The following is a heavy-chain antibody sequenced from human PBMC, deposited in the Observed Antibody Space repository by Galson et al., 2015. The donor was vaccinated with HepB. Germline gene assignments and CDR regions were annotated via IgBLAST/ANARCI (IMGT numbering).Heavy chain of an antibody. J-gene: IGHJ4*02. Sequence: SLRLSCAASGFTFSSYGMHWVRQAPGKGLEWVAVIWYDGSNKYYADSVKGRFTISRDNSKNTLYLQMNSLRAEDTAVYYCARDGASTYYYGSGNAHTDYWGQGTLVTVSS. CDR1: GFTFSSYG. D-gene: IGHD3-10*01. V-gene: IGHV3-33*08. CDR3: ARDGASTYYYGSGNAHTDY. CDR2: IWYDGSNK.